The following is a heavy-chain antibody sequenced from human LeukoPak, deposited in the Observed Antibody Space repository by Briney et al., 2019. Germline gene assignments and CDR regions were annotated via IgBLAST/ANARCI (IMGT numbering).Heavy chain of an antibody. Sequence: GRSLRLSCAASGFTFSSYAMHWVRQAPGKGLEWVSAISGSGGSTYYADSVKGRFTISRDNSKNTLYLQMNSLRAEDTAVYYCAKDSPGIAVAGTEDWGQGTLVTVSS. J-gene: IGHJ4*02. V-gene: IGHV3-23*01. D-gene: IGHD6-19*01. CDR2: ISGSGGST. CDR3: AKDSPGIAVAGTED. CDR1: GFTFSSYA.